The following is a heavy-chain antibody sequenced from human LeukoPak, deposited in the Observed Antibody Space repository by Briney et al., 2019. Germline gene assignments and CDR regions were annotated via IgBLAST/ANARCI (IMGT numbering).Heavy chain of an antibody. D-gene: IGHD1-26*01. V-gene: IGHV1-8*01. Sequence: GASVKVSCKASGYTFTSYDINWVRQATGQGLEWMGWMNPNSGNTGYAQKFQGRVTMTRNTSISTAYMELSSLRSDDTAVYYCARADSGYSGSYYFDYWGQGTLVTVSS. CDR3: ARADSGYSGSYYFDY. CDR2: MNPNSGNT. CDR1: GYTFTSYD. J-gene: IGHJ4*02.